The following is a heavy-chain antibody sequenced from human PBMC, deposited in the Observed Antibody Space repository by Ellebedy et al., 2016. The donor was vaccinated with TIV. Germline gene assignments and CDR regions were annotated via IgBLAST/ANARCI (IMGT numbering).Heavy chain of an antibody. D-gene: IGHD3-22*01. V-gene: IGHV3-21*01. J-gene: IGHJ6*02. CDR2: ISSSSSHI. CDR1: GFTFNTYA. Sequence: GESLKISCAASGFTFNTYAMNWVRQAPGKGLEWVSSISSSSSHIYYADSVKGRFTISRDNAKNSLYLQMNSLRAEDTAVYYCARHDSSANYLRYYYGMDVWGQGTTVTVSS. CDR3: ARHDSSANYLRYYYGMDV.